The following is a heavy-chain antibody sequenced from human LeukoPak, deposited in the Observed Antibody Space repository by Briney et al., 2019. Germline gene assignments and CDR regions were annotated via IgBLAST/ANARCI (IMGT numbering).Heavy chain of an antibody. Sequence: PSETLSLTCTVSGDSISSNYWSWIRQPPGKGLEWIGYIYYSGSTNYNPSLKSRVTMSLDTSKNQFSLRLTSVTAADTAVYYCARGFDSKSTYFDYWGQGTLVTVSS. CDR1: GDSISSNY. CDR3: ARGFDSKSTYFDY. CDR2: IYYSGST. V-gene: IGHV4-59*01. J-gene: IGHJ4*02. D-gene: IGHD5-12*01.